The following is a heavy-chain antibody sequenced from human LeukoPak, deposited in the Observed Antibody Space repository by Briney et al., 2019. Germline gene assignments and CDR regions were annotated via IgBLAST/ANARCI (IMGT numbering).Heavy chain of an antibody. Sequence: ASVKVSCKASGGTFSSYAISWVRQAPGQGLEWMGGIIPIFGTANYAQKFQGRVTITTDESTSTAYMELSSLRSEDTAVYYCASGDYYDSSGYPWDYWGQGTLVTVSS. V-gene: IGHV1-69*05. CDR1: GGTFSSYA. D-gene: IGHD3-22*01. CDR2: IIPIFGTA. CDR3: ASGDYYDSSGYPWDY. J-gene: IGHJ4*02.